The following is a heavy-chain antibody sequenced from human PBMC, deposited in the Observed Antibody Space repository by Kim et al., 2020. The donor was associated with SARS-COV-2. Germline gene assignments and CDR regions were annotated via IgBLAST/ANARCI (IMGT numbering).Heavy chain of an antibody. V-gene: IGHV3-64D*06. Sequence: KGRFTISRDNSKNTLYLQMSSLGAEDTAVYYCVKYDFWSVTGVTPLTFDYWGQGTLVTVSS. J-gene: IGHJ4*02. CDR3: VKYDFWSVTGVTPLTFDY. D-gene: IGHD3-3*01.